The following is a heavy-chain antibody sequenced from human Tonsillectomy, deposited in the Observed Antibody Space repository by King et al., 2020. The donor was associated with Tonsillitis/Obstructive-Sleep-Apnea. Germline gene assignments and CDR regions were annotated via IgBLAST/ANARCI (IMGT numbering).Heavy chain of an antibody. D-gene: IGHD2-21*01. V-gene: IGHV3-7*04. CDR1: GFTFSSYW. J-gene: IGHJ1*01. CDR3: ARGASVIAFQH. Sequence: VQLVESGGGLVQPGGSLRLSWAASGFTFSSYWKSGVRQAPGKGWECVANIKKDGREKYYVDTVKGRVTISRDNAKNSRYLQMNSLRAEDTAVYYCARGASVIAFQHWGQGTLVTVSS. CDR2: IKKDGREK.